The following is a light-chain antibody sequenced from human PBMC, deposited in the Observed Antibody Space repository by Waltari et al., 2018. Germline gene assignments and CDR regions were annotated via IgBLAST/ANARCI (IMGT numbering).Light chain of an antibody. V-gene: IGKV1-9*01. CDR3: QQLHRYPMT. CDR1: QGLNTF. CDR2: AAS. J-gene: IGKJ1*01. Sequence: IQLTQSPSSLSASVGDRVAITCRASQGLNTFLAWYQQKPGKAPKLLIYAASTSQSWVPSRFSGSGSGTDFTLTISSLQPEDFATYYCQQLHRYPMTFGRGTKVEIK.